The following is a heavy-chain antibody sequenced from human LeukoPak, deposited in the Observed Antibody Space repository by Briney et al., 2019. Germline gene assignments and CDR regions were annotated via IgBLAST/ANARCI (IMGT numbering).Heavy chain of an antibody. V-gene: IGHV3-23*01. Sequence: GGSLRLSCAASGFTFSSYAMSWVRQAPGKGLEWVSAISGSGGSTYYADSVKGRFTISRDNSKNTLYLQMNSLRAEDTAVYYCAKVGGPYDILTGYYWDYFDYWGQGTLVTVSS. CDR1: GFTFSSYA. CDR3: AKVGGPYDILTGYYWDYFDY. J-gene: IGHJ4*02. CDR2: ISGSGGST. D-gene: IGHD3-9*01.